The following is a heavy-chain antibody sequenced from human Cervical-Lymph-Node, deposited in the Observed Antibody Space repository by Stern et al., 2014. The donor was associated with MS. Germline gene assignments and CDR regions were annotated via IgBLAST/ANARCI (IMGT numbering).Heavy chain of an antibody. Sequence: QMQLQESGPGLVKPSQTLSLTCTVSGGSITSGNYYWSWVRQPAGEGLEWIGRLYTSGSTQYNPSLKSRVTISAETSKSQFSLRLSFGPAADTAVYYCARGNFDVLTDYGWHGFDVWGQGTMVTVSS. V-gene: IGHV4-61*02. CDR1: GGSITSGNYY. CDR3: ARGNFDVLTDYGWHGFDV. CDR2: LYTSGST. D-gene: IGHD3-9*01. J-gene: IGHJ3*01.